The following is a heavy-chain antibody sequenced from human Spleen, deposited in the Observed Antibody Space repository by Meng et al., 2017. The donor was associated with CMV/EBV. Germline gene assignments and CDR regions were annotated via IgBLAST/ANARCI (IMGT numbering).Heavy chain of an antibody. CDR1: GYPFTGYY. Sequence: SGYPFTGYYMHWVRQAPGQGLEWMGWIHPNSGGTNYAQKFQGRVTMTRDTSISAAYMELSRLRSDDTAVYYCARDEEYSSSWYWFDPWGQGTLVTVSS. CDR2: IHPNSGGT. J-gene: IGHJ5*02. V-gene: IGHV1-2*02. D-gene: IGHD6-13*01. CDR3: ARDEEYSSSWYWFDP.